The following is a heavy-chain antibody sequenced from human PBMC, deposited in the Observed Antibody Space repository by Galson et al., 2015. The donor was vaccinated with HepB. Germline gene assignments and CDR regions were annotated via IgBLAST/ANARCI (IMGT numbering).Heavy chain of an antibody. CDR1: GFTFSSYW. J-gene: IGHJ4*02. V-gene: IGHV3-7*01. CDR2: IKQDGSEK. CDR3: ARELSYGDSDY. D-gene: IGHD4-17*01. Sequence: SLRLSCAASGFTFSSYWMSWVRQAPGKGLEWVANIKQDGSEKYYVDSVKGRFTISRDNAKNSLYLQMNSLRDEDTAVYYCARELSYGDSDYWGQGTLVTVSS.